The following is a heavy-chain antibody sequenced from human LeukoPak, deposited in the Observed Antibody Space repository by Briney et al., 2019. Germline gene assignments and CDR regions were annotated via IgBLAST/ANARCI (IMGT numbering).Heavy chain of an antibody. Sequence: GGSLRLSCAASGFNFGPFWMHWVRHPPGKGLVWISHINNDGSTKVYAYSVKGRFTISRDNAKNTLYLQMNSLRADDTAVYYCARDRGYPDSFNIWGEGTMVTVSS. V-gene: IGHV3-74*01. D-gene: IGHD3-10*01. J-gene: IGHJ3*02. CDR3: ARDRGYPDSFNI. CDR2: INNDGSTK. CDR1: GFNFGPFW.